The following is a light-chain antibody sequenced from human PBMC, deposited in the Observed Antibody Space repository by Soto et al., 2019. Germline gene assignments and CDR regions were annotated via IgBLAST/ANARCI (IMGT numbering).Light chain of an antibody. V-gene: IGKV3-11*01. CDR1: QSVSSY. CDR3: QQRSNWLIT. CDR2: DAS. J-gene: IGKJ5*01. Sequence: EIVLKQSPATLSLPPGERATLSCRASQSVSSYLDWYQQKPGQAPRLLIYDASNRATGIPARFSGSGSGTDFTLTISSLKPEDFAVYYCQQRSNWLITFGQGTRLEIK.